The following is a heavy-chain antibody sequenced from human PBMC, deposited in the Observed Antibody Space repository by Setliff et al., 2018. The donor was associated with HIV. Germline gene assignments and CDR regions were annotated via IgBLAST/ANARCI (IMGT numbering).Heavy chain of an antibody. CDR3: ARGYCGGGICYSPNWLDP. CDR1: GGTFSSYV. D-gene: IGHD2-15*01. CDR2: IIPMYGVT. Sequence: SVKVSCKASGGTFSSYVISWVRQAPGQGPEWMGGIIPMYGVTNYAQKFQGRVTMTTDTSTSIAYMELRSLTSDDTAVYYCARGYCGGGICYSPNWLDPWGQGTLVTVSS. V-gene: IGHV1-69*10. J-gene: IGHJ5*02.